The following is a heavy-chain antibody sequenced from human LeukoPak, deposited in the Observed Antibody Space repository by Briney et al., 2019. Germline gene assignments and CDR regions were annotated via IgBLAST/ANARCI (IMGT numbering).Heavy chain of an antibody. V-gene: IGHV3-7*01. Sequence: GGSLRLSCAASEFTFRSYWMSSVRQAPGKGLECVASINPGGSETYYLESVKGRFPIARDNAMNSFFLQMNSLRAEDTAVYYCARLIADRTIYDYWGQGTLVTVSS. D-gene: IGHD6-6*01. CDR3: ARLIADRTIYDY. CDR1: EFTFRSYW. CDR2: INPGGSET. J-gene: IGHJ4*02.